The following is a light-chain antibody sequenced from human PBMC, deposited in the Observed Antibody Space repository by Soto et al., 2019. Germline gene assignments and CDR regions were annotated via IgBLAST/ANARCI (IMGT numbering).Light chain of an antibody. CDR1: SSDVGAYNY. J-gene: IGLJ7*01. CDR3: AAWDDSLSGVV. CDR2: EVS. Sequence: QSVLTQPPSASGSPGQSVTISCSGTSSDVGAYNYVSWYQQHPGKAPRLLIYEVSQRPSGVPDRFSGSKSGTSASLAISGLRSEDEADYYCAAWDDSLSGVVFGGGTQLTVL. V-gene: IGLV2-8*01.